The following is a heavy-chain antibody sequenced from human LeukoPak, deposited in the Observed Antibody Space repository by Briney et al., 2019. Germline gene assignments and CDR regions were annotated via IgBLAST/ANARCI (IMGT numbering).Heavy chain of an antibody. CDR2: IIPIFGTA. J-gene: IGHJ5*02. D-gene: IGHD3-3*01. Sequence: SVKVSCKASGGTFSSYAISWVRQAPGQGLEWMGGIIPIFGTANYAQKFQGRVTITADKSASTAYMELSSLRSEDTAVYYCARDQGTYYDFWSGPQQFDPWGQGTLVTVSS. CDR1: GGTFSSYA. V-gene: IGHV1-69*06. CDR3: ARDQGTYYDFWSGPQQFDP.